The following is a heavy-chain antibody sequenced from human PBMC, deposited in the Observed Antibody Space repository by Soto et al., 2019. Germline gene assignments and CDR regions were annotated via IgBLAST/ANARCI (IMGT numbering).Heavy chain of an antibody. CDR1: SASLSSSTYY. CDR3: ARLPHCNADGCIFDS. Sequence: SETLSLTCSVSSASLSSSTYYWSWVRQPPGKGLEWIGEIYHSGSTNYNPSLKSRVTISVDKSKNQFSLKLSSVTAADTAVYYWARLPHCNADGCIFDSWAQGILVTVSS. J-gene: IGHJ4*02. D-gene: IGHD2-15*01. CDR2: IYHSGST. V-gene: IGHV4-39*07.